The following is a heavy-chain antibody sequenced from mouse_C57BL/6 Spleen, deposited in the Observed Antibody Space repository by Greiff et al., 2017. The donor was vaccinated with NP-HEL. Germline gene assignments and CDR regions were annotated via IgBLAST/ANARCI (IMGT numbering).Heavy chain of an antibody. D-gene: IGHD2-2*01. J-gene: IGHJ2*01. V-gene: IGHV5-6*01. Sequence: EVKVVESGGDLVKPGGSLKLSCAASGFTFSSYGMPWVRQTPDKRLEWVATISSGGSYTYYPDSVKGRFTISRDKAKSTLYLQMSSLKSEDTAVYYCARQGGYDGFDYWGQGTTLTVSS. CDR1: GFTFSSYG. CDR3: ARQGGYDGFDY. CDR2: ISSGGSYT.